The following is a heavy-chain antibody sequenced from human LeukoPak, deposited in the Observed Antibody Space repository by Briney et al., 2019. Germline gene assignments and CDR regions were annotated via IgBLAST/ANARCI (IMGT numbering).Heavy chain of an antibody. D-gene: IGHD3-22*01. CDR1: GGSISSSSYY. Sequence: PSETLSLTCTVSGGSISSSSYYWGWIRQPPGKGLEWIGSIYYSGSTYYNPSLKSRVTISVDTSKNQFSLKLSSVTAADTAVYYCARPDLAVDGYYDYWGQGTLVTVSS. CDR3: ARPDLAVDGYYDY. CDR2: IYYSGST. J-gene: IGHJ4*02. V-gene: IGHV4-39*07.